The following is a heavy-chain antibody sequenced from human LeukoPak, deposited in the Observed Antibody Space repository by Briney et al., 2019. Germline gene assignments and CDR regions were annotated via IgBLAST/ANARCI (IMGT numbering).Heavy chain of an antibody. Sequence: PSETLSLTCSVSGGSISSGDYYWSWIRQHPGKGLEWIGYIHYSGSTYYNPSLKSRVSISVSTSKNRFSLQLSTVTAADTAVYYCARVIGYDQLDYWGQGTLVTVSS. CDR1: GGSISSGDYY. D-gene: IGHD5-12*01. CDR3: ARVIGYDQLDY. V-gene: IGHV4-31*03. CDR2: IHYSGST. J-gene: IGHJ4*02.